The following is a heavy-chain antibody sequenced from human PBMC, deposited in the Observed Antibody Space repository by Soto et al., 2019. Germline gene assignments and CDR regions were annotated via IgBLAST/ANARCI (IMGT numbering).Heavy chain of an antibody. CDR1: GGSISSYY. Sequence: PSETLSLTCTVSGGSISSYYWSWIRQPQGKGLEWIGYIYYSGSTNYNPSLKSRVTISVDTSKNQFSLKLSSVTAADTAVYYCAREYCSGGSCYRTYFDYWGQGTLVTVSS. CDR3: AREYCSGGSCYRTYFDY. CDR2: IYYSGST. J-gene: IGHJ4*02. V-gene: IGHV4-59*01. D-gene: IGHD2-15*01.